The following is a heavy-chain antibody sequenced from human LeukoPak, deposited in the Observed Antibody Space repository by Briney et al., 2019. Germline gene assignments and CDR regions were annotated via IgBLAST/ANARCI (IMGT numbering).Heavy chain of an antibody. CDR1: GGSINSNSFY. CDR2: IYFTGST. V-gene: IGHV4-39*01. CDR3: ARHLVVGRFDP. D-gene: IGHD3-10*01. J-gene: IGHJ5*02. Sequence: SETLSLTCTVSGGSINSNSFYWGWIRPPPGKELEWIGSIYFTGSTYYNPSLKSRVIISVDTSKNQFSLKLRSMTAADTAVYYCARHLVVGRFDPWGQGTLVTVSS.